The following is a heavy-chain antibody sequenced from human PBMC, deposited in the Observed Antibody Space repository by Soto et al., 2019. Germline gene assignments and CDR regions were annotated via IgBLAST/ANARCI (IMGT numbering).Heavy chain of an antibody. J-gene: IGHJ1*01. D-gene: IGHD6-13*01. CDR2: IIPIFGTA. V-gene: IGHV1-69*13. CDR3: ARGQQLASEYFQH. CDR1: GVTFSSYA. Sequence: SVKVSGKASGVTFSSYAISWVRQAPGQGLEWMGGIIPIFGTANYAQKFQGRVTITADESTSTAYMELSSLRSEDTAVYYCARGQQLASEYFQHWGQGTLVTVSS.